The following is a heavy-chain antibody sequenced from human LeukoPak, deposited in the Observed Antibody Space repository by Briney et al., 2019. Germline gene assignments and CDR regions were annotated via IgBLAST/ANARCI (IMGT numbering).Heavy chain of an antibody. CDR2: IIPKFGTA. D-gene: IGHD3-22*01. CDR1: GGTFSSYG. V-gene: IGHV1-69*13. CDR3: ARDLHPRYDSSGYSFDY. Sequence: SVKVSCKASGGTFSSYGIIWVRQAPGQGLEWMGGIIPKFGTANYAQKFQGRVTITADESTSTAYMELSSLRSEDTAVYYCARDLHPRYDSSGYSFDYWGQGTLVTVSS. J-gene: IGHJ4*02.